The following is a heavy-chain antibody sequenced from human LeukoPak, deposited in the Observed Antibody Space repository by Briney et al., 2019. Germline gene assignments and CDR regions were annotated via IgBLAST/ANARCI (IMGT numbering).Heavy chain of an antibody. V-gene: IGHV1-46*01. D-gene: IGHD1-1*01. CDR1: GYKRTSYY. J-gene: IGHJ4*02. Sequence: ASVKVSCRASGYKRTSYYMHWARQAPGQGLEWMGIIDPSSTSTSYAQKFQGRVTMTRDTSTSTVYMELSSLRSEDTAVYYCARDNTTTGPFDYWGQGTLVTVSS. CDR2: IDPSSTST. CDR3: ARDNTTTGPFDY.